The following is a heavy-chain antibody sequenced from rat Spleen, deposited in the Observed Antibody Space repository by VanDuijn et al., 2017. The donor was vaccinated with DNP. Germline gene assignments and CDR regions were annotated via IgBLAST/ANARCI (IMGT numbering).Heavy chain of an antibody. CDR3: ATFEGRDA. D-gene: IGHD1-11*01. V-gene: IGHV5S10*01. CDR2: ILYDGSGT. J-gene: IGHJ4*01. Sequence: EVQLVESGGGLVQPGRSLKLSCAASGFTFSDYNMAWVRQAPKKSLEWVATILYDGSGTYYRDSVKGRFTISRDNAKSTLYLQMDSLRSEDTASYYCATFEGRDAWGQGTSVTVSS. CDR1: GFTFSDYN.